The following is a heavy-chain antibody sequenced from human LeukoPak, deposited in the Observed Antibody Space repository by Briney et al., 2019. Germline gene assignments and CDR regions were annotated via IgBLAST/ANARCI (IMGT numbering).Heavy chain of an antibody. CDR2: ISSTSSYI. Sequence: GGSLRLSCAASGFSISTCATSWVRQAPGKGLEWVSSISSTSSYIYYADSVKGRFTISRDNAKNSLYLQMNSLRAEDTAVYYCARDPLKRAFDIWGQGTMVTVSS. CDR1: GFSISTCA. V-gene: IGHV3-21*01. J-gene: IGHJ3*02. CDR3: ARDPLKRAFDI.